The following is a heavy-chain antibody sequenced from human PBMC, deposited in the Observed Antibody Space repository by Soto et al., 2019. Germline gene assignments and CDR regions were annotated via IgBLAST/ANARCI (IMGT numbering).Heavy chain of an antibody. CDR3: ALYSSTVPSLLYYYGMDV. J-gene: IGHJ6*02. CDR1: GGTFSSYA. CDR2: IIPIFGTA. Sequence: ASVKVSCKASGGTFSSYAISWVRQAPGQGLEWMGGIIPIFGTANYAQKFQGRVTITADESTSTAYMELSSLRSEDTAVYYCALYSSTVPSLLYYYGMDVWGQGTTVTVSS. D-gene: IGHD6-13*01. V-gene: IGHV1-69*13.